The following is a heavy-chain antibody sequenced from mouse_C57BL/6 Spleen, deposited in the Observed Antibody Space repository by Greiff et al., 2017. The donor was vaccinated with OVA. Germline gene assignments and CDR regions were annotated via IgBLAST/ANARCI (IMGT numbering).Heavy chain of an antibody. CDR3: TRWYGSSYHYDY. J-gene: IGHJ2*01. CDR1: GYTFTDYE. D-gene: IGHD1-1*01. V-gene: IGHV1-15*01. Sequence: QVQLQQSGAELVRPGASVTLSCKASGYTFTDYEMHWVKQTPVHGLEWIGAIDPETGGTAYNQKFKGKAILTADKSSSTAYMELRSLTSEDSAVYYCTRWYGSSYHYDYWGQGTTLTVSS. CDR2: IDPETGGT.